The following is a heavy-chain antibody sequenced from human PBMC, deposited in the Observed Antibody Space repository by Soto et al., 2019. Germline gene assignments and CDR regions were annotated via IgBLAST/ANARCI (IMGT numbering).Heavy chain of an antibody. Sequence: GGSLRLSCAASGFTFSNAWMNWVRQAPGKGLEWVGRIKSKTDGGTTDYAAPVKGRFTISRDDSKNTLYLQMNSLKTEDTAVYYCTTAVRSIVGAAWLYYGMDVWGQGTTVTVSS. CDR1: GFTFSNAW. V-gene: IGHV3-15*07. J-gene: IGHJ6*02. D-gene: IGHD1-26*01. CDR3: TTAVRSIVGAAWLYYGMDV. CDR2: IKSKTDGGTT.